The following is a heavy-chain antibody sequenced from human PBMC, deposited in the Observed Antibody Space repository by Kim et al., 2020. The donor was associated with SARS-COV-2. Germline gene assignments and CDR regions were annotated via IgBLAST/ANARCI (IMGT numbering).Heavy chain of an antibody. J-gene: IGHJ5*02. V-gene: IGHV3-49*03. CDR3: TRVGAGFASGSFHP. CDR2: IRSKADGGTT. CDR1: GFTFGDYG. D-gene: IGHD3-10*01. Sequence: GGSLRLSCTASGFTFGDYGMSWFRQAPGKGLEWIGFIRSKADGGTTEDAASVKGRFTISRDDSKSIAYLQMNSLKTEDTAVYFCTRVGAGFASGSFHPWGQGTLVTVSS.